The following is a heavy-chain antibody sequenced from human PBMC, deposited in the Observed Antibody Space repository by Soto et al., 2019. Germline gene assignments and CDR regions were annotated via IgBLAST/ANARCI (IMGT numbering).Heavy chain of an antibody. V-gene: IGHV4-30-4*01. CDR2: IYYSGST. Sequence: QVQLQESGPGLVKPSQTLSLTCTVSGGSISSGDYYWSWIRQPPGKGLEWIGYIYYSGSTYYNPSLKSRVTISVDTSKNQFSLKLSSVTAADTVVYYCAREKSNYYDSSGYYLDDAFDIWGQGTMVTVSS. J-gene: IGHJ3*02. CDR3: AREKSNYYDSSGYYLDDAFDI. D-gene: IGHD3-22*01. CDR1: GGSISSGDYY.